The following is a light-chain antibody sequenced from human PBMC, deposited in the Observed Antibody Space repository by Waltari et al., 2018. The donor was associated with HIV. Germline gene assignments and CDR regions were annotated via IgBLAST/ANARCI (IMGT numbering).Light chain of an antibody. CDR3: TSYTANDTLI. Sequence: QSVLTQPASVSGFPGQSITISCTGASTDFGHSTFISWYQYPPGKVPKVVIYEIVTRPSGVSDRFSGSKSGNTAYLTISRLRAEDEADYYCTSYTANDTLIFGGGTKVTVL. J-gene: IGLJ2*01. CDR2: EIV. CDR1: STDFGHSTF. V-gene: IGLV2-14*01.